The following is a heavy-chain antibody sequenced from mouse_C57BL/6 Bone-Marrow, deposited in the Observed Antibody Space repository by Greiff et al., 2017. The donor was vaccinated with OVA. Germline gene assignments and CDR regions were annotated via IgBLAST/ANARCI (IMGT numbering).Heavy chain of an antibody. D-gene: IGHD2-3*01. CDR3: ARPQIYDGYFYYFDY. J-gene: IGHJ2*01. CDR1: GYAFSSYW. Sequence: QVHVKQSGAELVKPGASVKISCKASGYAFSSYWMNWVKQRPGKGLEWIGQIYPGDGDTNYNGKFKGKATLTADKSSSTAYMQLSSLTSEDSAVYFCARPQIYDGYFYYFDYWGQGTTLTVSS. V-gene: IGHV1-80*01. CDR2: IYPGDGDT.